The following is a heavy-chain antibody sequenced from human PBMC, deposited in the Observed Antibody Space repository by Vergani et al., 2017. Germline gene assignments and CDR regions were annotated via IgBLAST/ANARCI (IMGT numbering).Heavy chain of an antibody. CDR2: ISGSGGST. CDR1: GFTFSSYA. Sequence: EVQLLESGGGLVQPGGSLRLSCAASGFTFSSYAMSWVRQAPGKGLEWVSAISGSGGSTYYADSVKGRFTISRDNSKNTLYLQMNSLRAEDTAVYYCARVGWFGDRRYMDVWGKGTTVTVSS. D-gene: IGHD3-10*01. CDR3: ARVGWFGDRRYMDV. V-gene: IGHV3-23*01. J-gene: IGHJ6*03.